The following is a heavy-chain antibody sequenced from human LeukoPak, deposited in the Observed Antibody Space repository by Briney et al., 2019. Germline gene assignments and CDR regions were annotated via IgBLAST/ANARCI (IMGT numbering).Heavy chain of an antibody. CDR2: IRSKSEGGTA. CDR3: TSTLGY. D-gene: IGHD7-27*01. V-gene: IGHV3-15*01. Sequence: PGRSLRLSCAASGFTFSSYGMHWVRQAPGKGLEWVGRIRSKSEGGTADYAAPVKGRFTISRDDSKNTLSLQMNSLESEDTAVYYCTSTLGYWGQGTLVTVSS. CDR1: GFTFSSYG. J-gene: IGHJ4*02.